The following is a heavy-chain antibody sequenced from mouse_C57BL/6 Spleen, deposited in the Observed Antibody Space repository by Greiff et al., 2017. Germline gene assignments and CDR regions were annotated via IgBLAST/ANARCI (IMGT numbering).Heavy chain of an antibody. Sequence: QVQLQQPGAELVRPGSSVKLSCKASGYTFTSYWMDWVKQRPGQGLEWIGNIYPSDSETHYNQKFKDKATLTVDKSSSTAYMQLSSLTSEDSAVYYCARWEYSKWYFDVWGTGTTVTVSS. D-gene: IGHD2-5*01. CDR1: GYTFTSYW. V-gene: IGHV1-61*01. CDR2: IYPSDSET. CDR3: ARWEYSKWYFDV. J-gene: IGHJ1*03.